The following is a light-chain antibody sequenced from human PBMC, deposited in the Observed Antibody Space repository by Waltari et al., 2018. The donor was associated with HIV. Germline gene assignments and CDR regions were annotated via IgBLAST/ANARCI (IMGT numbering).Light chain of an antibody. CDR1: QGISNY. CDR2: SAA. V-gene: IGKV1-27*01. J-gene: IGKJ1*01. Sequence: DIQMTQSPSSLSASVGDRVTITCRASQGISNYLAWDQQKPGKVPNLLIYSAATLQSGVPIRFRGSGSGADFTFTSSSLRPEDVATYCCQKYNSALRTFGQGTKVEIK. CDR3: QKYNSALRT.